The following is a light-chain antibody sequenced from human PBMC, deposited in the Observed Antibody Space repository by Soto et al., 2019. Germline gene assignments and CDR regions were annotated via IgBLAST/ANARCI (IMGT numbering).Light chain of an antibody. CDR1: SSDLGGYNY. J-gene: IGLJ1*01. Sequence: QSVLTQPASVSGSLGQSITISCTGTSSDLGGYNYVSWYQQNPGKAPRLVIYEVTNRPSGVSNRFSGSKSGNTASLTISGLQAEDEADYYCNSFTDSSLYVFGTGTKLTVL. V-gene: IGLV2-14*01. CDR2: EVT. CDR3: NSFTDSSLYV.